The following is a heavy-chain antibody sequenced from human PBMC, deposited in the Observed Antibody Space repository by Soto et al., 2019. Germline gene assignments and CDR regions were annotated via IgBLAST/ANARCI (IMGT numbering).Heavy chain of an antibody. CDR2: ISAYNGNT. Sequence: QVQLVQSGAEVKKPGASVKVSCKASGYTFTGYVISWVRQAPGQGLEWMGWISAYNGNTNYAQKLQGRVTMTTDTSTSTAYMELRSLRSDDTAVYYCARVRGDIVVVPAATPYYYYGMDVWGQGTTVTVSS. CDR3: ARVRGDIVVVPAATPYYYYGMDV. D-gene: IGHD2-2*01. CDR1: GYTFTGYV. V-gene: IGHV1-18*01. J-gene: IGHJ6*02.